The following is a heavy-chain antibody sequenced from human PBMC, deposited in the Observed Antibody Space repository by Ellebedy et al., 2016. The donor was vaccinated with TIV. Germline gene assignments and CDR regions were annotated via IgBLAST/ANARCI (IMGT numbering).Heavy chain of an antibody. V-gene: IGHV5-51*01. CDR1: GYTFTAYW. Sequence: GESLKISXKTSGYTFTAYWIAWVRQMPGKGLEWMGRIHPGDSETTYSPSFQGQVTISADKSISTAYLQWSSLKASDTAMYYCARRGYSYGVGYYYYGMDVWGQGTTVTVSS. CDR2: IHPGDSET. J-gene: IGHJ6*02. D-gene: IGHD5-18*01. CDR3: ARRGYSYGVGYYYYGMDV.